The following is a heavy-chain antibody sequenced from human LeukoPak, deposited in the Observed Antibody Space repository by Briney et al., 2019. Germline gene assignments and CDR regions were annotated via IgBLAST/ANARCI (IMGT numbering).Heavy chain of an antibody. D-gene: IGHD3-10*01. CDR3: ARDLRGPYGMDV. J-gene: IGHJ6*02. Sequence: PSETLSLTCTVSGGSISSYYWSWIRQPPGKGLEWIGYIYYSGSTNYNPSLKSRVTISVDTSKNQFSLKLSSVTAADTAVYYCARDLRGPYGMDVWSQGTTVTVSS. V-gene: IGHV4-59*01. CDR2: IYYSGST. CDR1: GGSISSYY.